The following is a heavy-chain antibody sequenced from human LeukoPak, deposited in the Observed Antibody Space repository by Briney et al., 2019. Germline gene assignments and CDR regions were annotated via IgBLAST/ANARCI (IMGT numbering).Heavy chain of an antibody. CDR1: AYTFTTYA. D-gene: IGHD6-13*01. CDR3: ARDNYGAEEGIGSSLVWLDP. J-gene: IGHJ5*02. Sequence: ASVEVSCKASAYTFTTYAINWVRQAPGQGLEWMGWIDTSTGNPTYAQGFTEQFVFSLDTSVNTAYLQINSLKAEDTAMYYCARDNYGAEEGIGSSLVWLDPWGQGTLVTVSS. V-gene: IGHV7-4-1*02. CDR2: IDTSTGNP.